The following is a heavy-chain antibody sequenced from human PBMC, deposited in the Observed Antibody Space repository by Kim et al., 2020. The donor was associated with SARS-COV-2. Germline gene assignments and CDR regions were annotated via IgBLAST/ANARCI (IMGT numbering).Heavy chain of an antibody. CDR1: GFTFSGSA. CDR2: IRSKANSYAT. Sequence: GGSLRLSCAASGFTFSGSAMHWVRQASGKGLEWVGRIRSKANSYATAYAASVKGRFTISRDDSKNTAYLQMNSLKTEDTAVYYCVKYSYGPRDAFDIWGQGTMVTVSS. V-gene: IGHV3-73*01. CDR3: VKYSYGPRDAFDI. J-gene: IGHJ3*02. D-gene: IGHD5-18*01.